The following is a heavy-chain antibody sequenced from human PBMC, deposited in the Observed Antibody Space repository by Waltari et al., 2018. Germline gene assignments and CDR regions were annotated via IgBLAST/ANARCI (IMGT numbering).Heavy chain of an antibody. D-gene: IGHD2-15*01. CDR2: IYFSWSN. CDR1: GGPIPSAYYY. Sequence: QLQLQESGPGLVKPSETLSLTLSVSGGPIPSAYYYWGWIRQPPGKALEWIGSIYFSWSNYYNPSLRGRVTISVDTSKNHFSLQLRSVTAADTAVYYCARHVEEVVAAPTGYIDYWGQGTLVTVSS. J-gene: IGHJ4*02. CDR3: ARHVEEVVAAPTGYIDY. V-gene: IGHV4-39*01.